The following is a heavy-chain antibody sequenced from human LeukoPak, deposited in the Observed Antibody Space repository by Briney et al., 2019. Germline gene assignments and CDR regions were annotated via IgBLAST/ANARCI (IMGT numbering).Heavy chain of an antibody. J-gene: IGHJ4*02. CDR1: GFTFSNYA. CDR3: AKRNVMGPWGYFDY. V-gene: IGHV3-30*04. D-gene: IGHD3-16*01. CDR2: ISYDGSNK. Sequence: GGSPRLSCAASGFTFSNYAMHWVRQAPGKGLEWVALISYDGSNKYYADSVKGRFTISRDSSKNTLYLQMNSLRAEDTAVYYCAKRNVMGPWGYFDYWGQGTLVTVSS.